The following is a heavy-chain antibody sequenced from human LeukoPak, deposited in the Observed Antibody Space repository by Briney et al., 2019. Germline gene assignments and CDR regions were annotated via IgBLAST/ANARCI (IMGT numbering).Heavy chain of an antibody. CDR3: ASLPPRQRLGDY. D-gene: IGHD6-25*01. Sequence: ASVKVSCKASGYTFTGYYMHWVRQAPGQGLEWMGWINPNSGGTNYAQKFQGRVTMTRETSISTAYMELSRLRSDDTAVYYCASLPPRQRLGDYWGQGTLVTVSS. J-gene: IGHJ4*02. CDR2: INPNSGGT. V-gene: IGHV1-2*02. CDR1: GYTFTGYY.